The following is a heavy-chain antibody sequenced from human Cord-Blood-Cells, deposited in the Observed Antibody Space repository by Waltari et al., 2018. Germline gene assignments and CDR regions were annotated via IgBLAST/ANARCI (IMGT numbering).Heavy chain of an antibody. CDR3: ARRSSWYNWFDP. D-gene: IGHD6-13*01. J-gene: IGHJ5*02. CDR2: IYYSGST. Sequence: QLQLQESGPGLVKPSETLSLTCTVSGGSISSSSYYWGWIRQPPGKGLEWIGSIYYSGSTYYHPSLKRRVTISVDTSKNRFALKLSSVTAADTAVYYCARRSSWYNWFDPWGQGTLVTVSS. CDR1: GGSISSSSYY. V-gene: IGHV4-39*07.